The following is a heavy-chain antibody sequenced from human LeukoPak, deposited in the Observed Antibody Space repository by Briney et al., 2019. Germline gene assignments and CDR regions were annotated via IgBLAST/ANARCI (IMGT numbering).Heavy chain of an antibody. V-gene: IGHV4-39*07. CDR3: ARSFGRLQPFDY. CDR2: INYSGNT. J-gene: IGHJ4*02. Sequence: SETLSLTCTVSGGSVSNSNYYWGWIRQPPGKGLEWIGSINYSGNTFYNPSLKSRVTISVDASKNQFSLRLNSVTAADTAVYYCARSFGRLQPFDYWGQGTLVTVSS. D-gene: IGHD5-24*01. CDR1: GGSVSNSNYY.